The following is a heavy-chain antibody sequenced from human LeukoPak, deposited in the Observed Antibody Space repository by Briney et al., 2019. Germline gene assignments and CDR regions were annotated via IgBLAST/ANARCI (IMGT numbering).Heavy chain of an antibody. CDR3: AYCSGGSCHCDY. CDR1: GYTFTSYD. J-gene: IGHJ4*02. CDR2: MNPNSGNT. V-gene: IGHV1-8*01. D-gene: IGHD2-15*01. Sequence: ASVKVSCKASGYTFTSYDINWVRQATGQGLEWKGWMNPNSGNTGYAQKFQGRVTMTRNTSISTAYMELSSLRSEDTAVYYCAYCSGGSCHCDYWGQGTLVTVSS.